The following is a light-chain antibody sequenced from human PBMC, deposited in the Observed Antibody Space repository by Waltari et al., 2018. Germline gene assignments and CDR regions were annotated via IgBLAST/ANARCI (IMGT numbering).Light chain of an antibody. Sequence: DIQMTQSPSSLSASVGDRVTITCRASQRFSSYLNWYQQKPGKAPKLLIYAASSLQSGVPSRFSGSGSGTDFTLTISSLQPEDFSTYYCQQSYSTPPTFGQGTKVEIK. CDR1: QRFSSY. V-gene: IGKV1-39*01. J-gene: IGKJ1*01. CDR3: QQSYSTPPT. CDR2: AAS.